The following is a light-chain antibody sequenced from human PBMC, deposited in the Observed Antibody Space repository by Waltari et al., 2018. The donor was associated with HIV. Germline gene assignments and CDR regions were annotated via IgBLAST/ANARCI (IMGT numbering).Light chain of an antibody. CDR3: QSYDITLSASVV. J-gene: IGLJ2*01. CDR1: TSNSGADYD. V-gene: IGLV1-40*01. Sequence: QSVLTQPPSVSGAPGQRVTIPCTGRTSNSGADYDVHWYQQIPGTAPKLLISGNKNRPSGVPDRFSASKSGTSASLTITGLQAEDEADYFCQSYDITLSASVVFGGGTKLTVL. CDR2: GNK.